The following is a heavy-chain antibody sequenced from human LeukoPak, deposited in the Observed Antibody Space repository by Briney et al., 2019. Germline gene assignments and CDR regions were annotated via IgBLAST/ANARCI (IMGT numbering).Heavy chain of an antibody. CDR2: IKQDGSEK. Sequence: GGTLRLFCAASGFTFSTFWMSWVRQAPGKGLEWVANIKQDGSEKYYVDSVMGRFTISRDNAKKSLFLQMNSLRAEDTAVYYCARGSGGSGAFDIWGQGTMVTVSS. CDR1: GFTFSTFW. V-gene: IGHV3-7*05. CDR3: ARGSGGSGAFDI. J-gene: IGHJ3*02.